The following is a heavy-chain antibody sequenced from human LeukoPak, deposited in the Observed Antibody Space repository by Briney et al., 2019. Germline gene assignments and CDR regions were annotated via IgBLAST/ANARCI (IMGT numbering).Heavy chain of an antibody. J-gene: IGHJ4*02. V-gene: IGHV3-33*01. CDR3: ARGQLLLSYYYDSSGYYADY. D-gene: IGHD3-22*01. Sequence: GGSLRLSCAASGFTFSSYGMHWVRQAPGKGLEWVAVIWYDGSNKYYADSVKGRFTISRDNSKNTLYLQMNSLRAEDTAVYYCARGQLLLSYYYDSSGYYADYWGQGTLVTASS. CDR2: IWYDGSNK. CDR1: GFTFSSYG.